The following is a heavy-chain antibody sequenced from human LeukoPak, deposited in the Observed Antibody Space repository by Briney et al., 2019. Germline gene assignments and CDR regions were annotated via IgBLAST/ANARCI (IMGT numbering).Heavy chain of an antibody. Sequence: PGGSLRLSCAASGFTFSSYSMNWVRQAPGKGLEWVSYISSSGSTIYYADSVKGRFTISRDNAKNSLYLQMNSLRAEDTAVYYCATDGWFGEFYYWGQGTLVTVSS. CDR3: ATDGWFGEFYY. CDR2: ISSSGSTI. CDR1: GFTFSSYS. D-gene: IGHD3-10*01. J-gene: IGHJ4*02. V-gene: IGHV3-48*04.